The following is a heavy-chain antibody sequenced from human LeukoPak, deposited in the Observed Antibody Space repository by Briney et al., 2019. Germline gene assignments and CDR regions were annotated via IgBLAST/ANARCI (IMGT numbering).Heavy chain of an antibody. CDR3: ARAFTDHFDN. J-gene: IGHJ4*02. V-gene: IGHV4-38-2*02. D-gene: IGHD3-16*01. CDR2: IYHSGTS. CDR1: GYSLSSGYY. Sequence: SETLSLTCSVAGYSLSSGYYWGWIRQPPGKGLEWLATIYHSGTSYFNPSLGSRVNISVDTSKNQFSLKVNSVTAADTAVYYCARAFTDHFDNWGQGTLVIVSS.